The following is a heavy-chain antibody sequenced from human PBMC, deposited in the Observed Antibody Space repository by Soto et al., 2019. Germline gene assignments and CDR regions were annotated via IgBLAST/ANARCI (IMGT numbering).Heavy chain of an antibody. J-gene: IGHJ5*02. D-gene: IGHD2-2*01. V-gene: IGHV4-38-2*01. CDR3: ARGHIVVVPTVGWFDP. CDR1: GYFISSGYY. CDR2: MFHSGST. Sequence: PSETLSLTCAVSGYFISSGYYWGWIRQPPGKGLEWIGSMFHSGSTHYNPSLKSRVTISVDTSKNHFSLRLSPVTASDTAVYYCARGHIVVVPTVGWFDPWGQGTLVTVSS.